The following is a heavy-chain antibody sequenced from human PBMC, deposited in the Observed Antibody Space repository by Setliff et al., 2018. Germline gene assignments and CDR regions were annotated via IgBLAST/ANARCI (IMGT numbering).Heavy chain of an antibody. D-gene: IGHD2-2*01. CDR2: IYTSGST. V-gene: IGHV4-4*07. CDR3: ARARPATIAGVVPGVADFGIDV. Sequence: PSETLSLTCSVSSGSMRNYYWIWIRQPAGEGLEWIGRIYTSGSTNYNPSLKRRVTISLEMSKNQFSLTLSSVTAADTAVYYCARARPATIAGVVPGVADFGIDVCGQGTTVTVSS. J-gene: IGHJ6*02. CDR1: SGSMRNYY.